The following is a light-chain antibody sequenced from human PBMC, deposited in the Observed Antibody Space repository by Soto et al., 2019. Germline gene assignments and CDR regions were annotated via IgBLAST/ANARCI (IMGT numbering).Light chain of an antibody. Sequence: DILMTQSPATLSVSPGERATLSCRASQSVSSNLAWYPQQPGQGPIRXTYDASTRPAGMQAKFRGXGYGTEFTVTIRSLQYEDFALYYCQQYDNSPLTFGGGTEVDIK. CDR2: DAS. J-gene: IGKJ4*01. CDR1: QSVSSN. V-gene: IGKV3-15*01. CDR3: QQYDNSPLT.